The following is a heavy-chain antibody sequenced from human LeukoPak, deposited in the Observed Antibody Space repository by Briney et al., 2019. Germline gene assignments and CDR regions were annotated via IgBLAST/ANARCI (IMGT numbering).Heavy chain of an antibody. CDR1: GYTFTSYW. CDR3: ARALSRGARWFPSALDY. J-gene: IGHJ4*02. Sequence: GESLKISCKGSGYTFTSYWIGWVRQMPGKGLEWMGIIYPGDSETRYSPFFQGQVSISADKSISTAYLQWSSLRAEDTAVYYCARALSRGARWFPSALDYWGQGTLVTVSS. V-gene: IGHV5-51*01. CDR2: IYPGDSET. D-gene: IGHD4-23*01.